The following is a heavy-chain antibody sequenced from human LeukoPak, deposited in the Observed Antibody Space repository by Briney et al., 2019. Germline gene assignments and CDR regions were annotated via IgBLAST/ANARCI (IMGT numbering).Heavy chain of an antibody. Sequence: GGSLRLPCAASGFTFSSYAMSWVRQAPGKGLEWVSAISGSGGSTYYADSVKGRFTISRDNSKNTLYLQMNSLRAEDTAVYYCAKDQRGYSYAPDYWGQGTLVTVSS. CDR1: GFTFSSYA. CDR3: AKDQRGYSYAPDY. V-gene: IGHV3-23*01. J-gene: IGHJ4*02. CDR2: ISGSGGST. D-gene: IGHD5-18*01.